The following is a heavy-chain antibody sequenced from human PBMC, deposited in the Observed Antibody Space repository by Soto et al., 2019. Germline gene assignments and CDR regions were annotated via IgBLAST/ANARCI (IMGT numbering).Heavy chain of an antibody. CDR3: ARVPDGAYCGGDCSDGTYYFDY. Sequence: SETLSLTCTVSGGSISSYYWSWIRQPPGKGLEWIGYIYYSGSTNYNPSLKSRVTISVDTSKNQFSLRLSSVTAADTAVYYCARVPDGAYCGGDCSDGTYYFDYWGQGTLVTVSS. D-gene: IGHD2-21*01. V-gene: IGHV4-59*01. CDR1: GGSISSYY. J-gene: IGHJ4*02. CDR2: IYYSGST.